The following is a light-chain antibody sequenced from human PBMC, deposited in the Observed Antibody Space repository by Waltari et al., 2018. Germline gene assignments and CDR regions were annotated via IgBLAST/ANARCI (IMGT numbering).Light chain of an antibody. CDR2: AAS. V-gene: IGKV1-39*01. CDR1: QSISTY. Sequence: DIQMTQSPSSLSASVGDRVTITCRASQSISTYLNWYQVKPGKAPKLLISAASTLQGGVPSRFSGSGSGADFTLTISNLQPDDYATYYCQQSYSIPCAFGQGTKL. CDR3: QQSYSIPCA. J-gene: IGKJ2*01.